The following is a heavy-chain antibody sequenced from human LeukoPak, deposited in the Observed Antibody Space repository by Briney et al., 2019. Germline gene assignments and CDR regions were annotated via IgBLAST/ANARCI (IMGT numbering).Heavy chain of an antibody. Sequence: SETLSLTCTVPGGSISSSSYYWGWIRQPPGKGLEWIGSIYYSGSTYYNPSLKSRITISVDTSKNQFSLKLSSVTAADTAVYYCARTARVLRGYSYGSLYHFDYWGQGTLVTVSS. CDR2: IYYSGST. D-gene: IGHD5-18*01. J-gene: IGHJ4*02. V-gene: IGHV4-39*01. CDR3: ARTARVLRGYSYGSLYHFDY. CDR1: GGSISSSSYY.